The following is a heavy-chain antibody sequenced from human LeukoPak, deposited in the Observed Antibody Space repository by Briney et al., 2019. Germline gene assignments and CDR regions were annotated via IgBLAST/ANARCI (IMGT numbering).Heavy chain of an antibody. J-gene: IGHJ6*03. Sequence: SETLSLTCTVSGGSISSYYWSWIRQPAGKGLEWIGRIYTSGSTNYNPSLKSRVTMSVDTFKNQFSLKLSSVTAADTAVYYCAREYSSSSGGVYYYYFYMDVWGKGTTVTVSS. CDR3: AREYSSSSGGVYYYYFYMDV. CDR1: GGSISSYY. CDR2: IYTSGST. D-gene: IGHD6-6*01. V-gene: IGHV4-4*07.